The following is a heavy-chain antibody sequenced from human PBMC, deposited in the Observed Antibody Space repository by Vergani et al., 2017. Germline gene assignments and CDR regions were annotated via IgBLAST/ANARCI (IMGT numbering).Heavy chain of an antibody. CDR1: GGSFTSYH. CDR2: IDHTGRL. D-gene: IGHD4-11*01. Sequence: QVQLQQWGGGLLKPSETLSLTCVVNGGSFTSYHWTWIRQSPGEGLEWVGDIDHTGRLDYNPSIKSRLTMSVDKSRNQFSLTLNSVTATDTAIYFCARVNTETNGHLYYYYYMDVWGQGTAVTVS. J-gene: IGHJ6*03. CDR3: ARVNTETNGHLYYYYYMDV. V-gene: IGHV4-34*01.